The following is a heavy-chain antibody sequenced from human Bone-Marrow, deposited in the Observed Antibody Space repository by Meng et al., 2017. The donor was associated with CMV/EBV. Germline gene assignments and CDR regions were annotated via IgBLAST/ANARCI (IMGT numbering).Heavy chain of an antibody. Sequence: GGSLRLSCAASGFTFSNYWMSWVRQAPGKGLEWVANIKQDGSEKYYVDSVKGRFTISRDNAKNTLYLQMNSLRAEDTAVYYCLTCSRGECYWGQGTLVTVSS. CDR2: IKQDGSEK. CDR1: GFTFSNYW. D-gene: IGHD2-21*01. J-gene: IGHJ4*02. V-gene: IGHV3-7*01. CDR3: LTCSRGECY.